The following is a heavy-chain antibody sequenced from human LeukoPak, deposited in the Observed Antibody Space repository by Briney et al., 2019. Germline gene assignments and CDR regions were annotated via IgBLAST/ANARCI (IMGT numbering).Heavy chain of an antibody. Sequence: GGPLRLSCAASGFTFSSYGMHWVRQAPGKGLEWVAVISYDGSNKYYADSVKGRFTISRDNSKNTLYLQMNSLRAEDTAVYYCARGVGAHNWFDPWGQGTLVTVSS. CDR3: ARGVGAHNWFDP. D-gene: IGHD1-26*01. CDR2: ISYDGSNK. CDR1: GFTFSSYG. J-gene: IGHJ5*02. V-gene: IGHV3-30*03.